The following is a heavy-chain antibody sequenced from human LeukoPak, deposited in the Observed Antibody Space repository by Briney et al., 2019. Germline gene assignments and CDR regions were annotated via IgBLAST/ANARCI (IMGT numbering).Heavy chain of an antibody. V-gene: IGHV4-61*01. CDR3: AGSRKPPHFYYYSYYTDV. CDR2: IYYSGST. J-gene: IGHJ6*03. CDR1: GGSVSSGSYD. Sequence: SETLSLTCTVSGGSVSSGSYDWSWIRQPPGKGLEWTGYIYYSGSTNENPSLKSRVTISVDPSKNQFSLKLTSVPAEDTALHYYAGSRKPPHFYYYSYYTDVSGKGRTVTASS.